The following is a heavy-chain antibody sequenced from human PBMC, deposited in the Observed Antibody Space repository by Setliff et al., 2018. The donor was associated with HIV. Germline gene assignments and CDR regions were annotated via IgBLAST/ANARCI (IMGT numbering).Heavy chain of an antibody. CDR3: ARVRLRVPPSIFDY. V-gene: IGHV4-34*01. CDR1: GASFSGYY. D-gene: IGHD2-2*01. J-gene: IGHJ4*02. CDR2: INHSGIT. Sequence: SETLSLTCAVYGASFSGYYWAWIRQSPGTGLEWIGEINHSGITNYNPTLKSRVTISTDTSKNQFSLRLNSVTAADTAVYYCARVRLRVPPSIFDYWGQGALVTVPS.